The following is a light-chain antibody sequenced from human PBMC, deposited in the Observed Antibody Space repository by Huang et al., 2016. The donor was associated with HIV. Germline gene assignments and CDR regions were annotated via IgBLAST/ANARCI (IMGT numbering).Light chain of an antibody. CDR1: QSISSR. J-gene: IGKJ4*01. Sequence: DIQMTQSPSTLSASVGDRVNLTFRASQSISSRLAWYQQKPGRAPKLLIYDASSLQSGVPSRFSGSGSGTEFTRTITSLQPENFATYYCQQYDTSPLTFGGGTKVEIK. V-gene: IGKV1-5*01. CDR3: QQYDTSPLT. CDR2: DAS.